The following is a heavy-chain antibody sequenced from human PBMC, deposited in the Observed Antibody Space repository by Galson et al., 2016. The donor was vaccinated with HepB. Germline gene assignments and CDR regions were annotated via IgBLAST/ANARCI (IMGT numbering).Heavy chain of an antibody. V-gene: IGHV3-21*01. D-gene: IGHD6-19*01. CDR1: GFTFSGYS. Sequence: SLRLSCAASGFTFSGYSMNWVRQAPGKGLEWVSSISSGSNYIHYADSVKGRFTISRDNAKNSLYLQMNSLRAEDTAVYYCARGGKYSSAEYWGQGTLVTVSS. J-gene: IGHJ4*02. CDR3: ARGGKYSSAEY. CDR2: ISSGSNYI.